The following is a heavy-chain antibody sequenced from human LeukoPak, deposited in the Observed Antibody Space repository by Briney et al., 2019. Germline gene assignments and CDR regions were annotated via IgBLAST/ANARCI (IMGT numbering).Heavy chain of an antibody. CDR2: IYYSGST. V-gene: IGHV4-39*07. D-gene: IGHD4-17*01. Sequence: SDTLSLTCTVSGGSISSSSYYWGWIRQPPGKGLEWIGHIYYSGSTSYNPSLKSRVTISVDTSRNQFSLKLTSVTAADTAVYYCARNPYDDYGYWGQGTPATVSS. CDR3: ARNPYDDYGY. J-gene: IGHJ4*02. CDR1: GGSISSSSYY.